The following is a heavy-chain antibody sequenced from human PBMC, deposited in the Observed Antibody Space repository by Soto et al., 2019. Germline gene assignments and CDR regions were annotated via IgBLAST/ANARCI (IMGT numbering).Heavy chain of an antibody. V-gene: IGHV3-23*01. Sequence: EVQVLESGGGLVQPGGSLRLSCAASGFTFSNYAMSWVRQAPGKGLEWVSTIRGRGDNTDYVDSVKGRFTISRDNSKNTLYLQTNSLRAEDTAVYYCAKDPLTVTPYFDYWGQGTLVTVSS. CDR3: AKDPLTVTPYFDY. D-gene: IGHD4-17*01. CDR2: IRGRGDNT. CDR1: GFTFSNYA. J-gene: IGHJ4*02.